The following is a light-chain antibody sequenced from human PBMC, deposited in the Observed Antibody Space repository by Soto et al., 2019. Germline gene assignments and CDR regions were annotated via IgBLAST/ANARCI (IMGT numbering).Light chain of an antibody. V-gene: IGKV3-20*01. CDR3: QHYGSSPPIT. J-gene: IGKJ5*01. CDR2: GAS. CDR1: QTVSSNH. Sequence: EVVLTQSPGTLSLSPGARATLSCRASQTVSSNHLIWYQQKPGQAPTLLIYGASSRATGIPDRFSGSASGTDFTLTISKLEPEDFAVYYCQHYGSSPPITFGQGTRLEIK.